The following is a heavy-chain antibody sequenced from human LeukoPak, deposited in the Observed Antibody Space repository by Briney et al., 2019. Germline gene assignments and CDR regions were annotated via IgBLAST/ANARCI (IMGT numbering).Heavy chain of an antibody. CDR1: GYTFTSYA. D-gene: IGHD6-19*01. Sequence: ASVKVSCKASGYTFTSYAMHWVRQAPGQRLEWMGWINTDNGNTKYSQKFQGRVTMTRDTSTSTVYMELSSLRSEDTAVYYCAREGGWYYFDYWGQGTLVTVSS. CDR2: INTDNGNT. J-gene: IGHJ4*02. CDR3: AREGGWYYFDY. V-gene: IGHV1-3*04.